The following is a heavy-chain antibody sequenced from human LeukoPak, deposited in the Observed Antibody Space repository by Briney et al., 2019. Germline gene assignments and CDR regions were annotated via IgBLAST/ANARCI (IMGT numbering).Heavy chain of an antibody. D-gene: IGHD2-2*01. CDR1: GGSISSGDYY. CDR3: ARDSGSSPCYYYYMDV. CDR2: IYYSGST. J-gene: IGHJ6*03. Sequence: SETLSLTCTVSGGSISSGDYYWSWIRQPPGKGLEWIGYIYYSGSTYYNPSLKSRVTISVDTSKNQFSLKLSSVTAADTAVYYCARDSGSSPCYYYYMDVWGKGTTVTVSS. V-gene: IGHV4-30-4*01.